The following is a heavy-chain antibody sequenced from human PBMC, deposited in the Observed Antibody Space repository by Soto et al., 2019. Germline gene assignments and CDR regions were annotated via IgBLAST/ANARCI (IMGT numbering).Heavy chain of an antibody. J-gene: IGHJ5*02. Sequence: GGSLRLSCAASGFIFENFGMSWVRQAPGKGLEWISSISGSGFKKYYADSVKGRFTISRDNSKSMVYLELNNLSAEDTAVYHCAKNQGVELVPLATVDWFDPWGQGSVVTVSS. CDR1: GFIFENFG. V-gene: IGHV3-23*01. CDR2: ISGSGFKK. D-gene: IGHD1-26*01. CDR3: AKNQGVELVPLATVDWFDP.